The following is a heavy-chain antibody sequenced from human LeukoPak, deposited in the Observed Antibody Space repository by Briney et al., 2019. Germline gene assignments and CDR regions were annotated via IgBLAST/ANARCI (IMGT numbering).Heavy chain of an antibody. CDR1: GRSISSYY. CDR2: IYYSGST. CDR3: ARVGYYYGSGSYGLDH. Sequence: SETLSLTCTVSGRSISSYYWSWIRQLPGKGLEWSGYIYYSGSTNYNPSLKSRVTISVHTSKNQFSLKLSSVTAADTPVYYCARVGYYYGSGSYGLDHWGQGTLVTVSS. D-gene: IGHD3-10*01. V-gene: IGHV4-59*01. J-gene: IGHJ5*02.